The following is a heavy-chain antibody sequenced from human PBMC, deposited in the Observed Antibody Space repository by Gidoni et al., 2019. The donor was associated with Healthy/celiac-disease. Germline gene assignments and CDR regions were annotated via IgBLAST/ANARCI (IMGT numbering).Heavy chain of an antibody. V-gene: IGHV4-4*02. CDR2: IYHSGST. D-gene: IGHD5-18*01. J-gene: IGHJ4*02. Sequence: QVQLQESGPGLVKPSGTLSLTCAVSGGAISSSNWWSWVRQPPGKGLEWIGEIYHSGSTNYNPSIMSRVTISVDKAKNQFSVKLSSVTSAETAVDYCARETVYVDTAMVFDYWGQGTLVTVSS. CDR3: ARETVYVDTAMVFDY. CDR1: GGAISSSNW.